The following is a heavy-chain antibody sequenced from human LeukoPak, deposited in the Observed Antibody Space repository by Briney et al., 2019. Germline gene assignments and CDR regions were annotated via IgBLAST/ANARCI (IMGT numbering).Heavy chain of an antibody. CDR1: GYTFTGYY. CDR3: AREHSSSWYPPRYYYMDV. CDR2: INPNSGGT. J-gene: IGHJ6*03. V-gene: IGHV1-2*02. D-gene: IGHD6-13*01. Sequence: ASVKVSCKTSGYTFTGYYMHWVRQAPGQGLEWMGWINPNSGGTNYAQKFQGRVTITADKSTSTAYMELSSLRSEDTAVYYCAREHSSSWYPPRYYYMDVWGKGTTVTVSS.